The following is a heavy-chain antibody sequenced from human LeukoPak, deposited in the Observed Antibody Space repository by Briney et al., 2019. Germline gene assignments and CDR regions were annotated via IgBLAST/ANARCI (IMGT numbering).Heavy chain of an antibody. D-gene: IGHD3-10*01. CDR1: GGTFSKNV. CDR3: ARDGAITMVRGVKAKTSDI. CDR2: IIPFFDVV. J-gene: IGHJ3*02. Sequence: SVKVSCKASGGTFSKNVVSWVRQAPGQGLEWMGGIIPFFDVVSSAQRFQGRVTITADESTSTAYMELSSLRSEDTAVYYCARDGAITMVRGVKAKTSDIWGQGTMVTVSS. V-gene: IGHV1-69*01.